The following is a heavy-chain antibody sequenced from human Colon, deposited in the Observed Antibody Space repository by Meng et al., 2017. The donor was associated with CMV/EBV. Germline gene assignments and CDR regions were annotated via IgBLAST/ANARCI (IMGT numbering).Heavy chain of an antibody. CDR2: MSNSGHT. Sequence: QRKLQESVAVRVMLSEPLPLLCRVAVGSSSSSPYDWGWVRQPPGKGLDCIGSMSNSGHTNYNPSPKSRFTMSIDTSKNQFSLSLTSVTAADTAVYYCATFGGGWDLPWGQGTLVTVSS. CDR1: VGSSSSSPYD. V-gene: IGHV4-39*07. D-gene: IGHD3-16*01. CDR3: ATFGGGWDLP. J-gene: IGHJ5*02.